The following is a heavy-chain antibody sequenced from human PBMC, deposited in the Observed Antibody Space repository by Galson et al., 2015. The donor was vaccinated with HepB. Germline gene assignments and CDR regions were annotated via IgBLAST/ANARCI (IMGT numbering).Heavy chain of an antibody. CDR2: ISSSSSTI. V-gene: IGHV3-48*02. Sequence: SLRLSCAASGFTFSRYSMNWVRQAPGKGLVWVSYISSSSSTIYYTDSVKGRFTISRDHPKNSLYLQMNSLRDEETAVYYCARGYYSSGWYRLGYWGQGTLFTASS. D-gene: IGHD6-19*01. J-gene: IGHJ4*02. CDR1: GFTFSRYS. CDR3: ARGYYSSGWYRLGY.